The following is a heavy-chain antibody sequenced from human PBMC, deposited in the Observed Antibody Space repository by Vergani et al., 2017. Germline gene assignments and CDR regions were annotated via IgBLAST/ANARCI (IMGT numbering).Heavy chain of an antibody. J-gene: IGHJ4*02. V-gene: IGHV4-34*01. D-gene: IGHD3-3*01. CDR3: ARGGRFLEWLSYFDY. CDR1: GGSFSGYY. CDR2: INHSGST. Sequence: QVQLQQWGAGLLKPSETLSLTCAVYGGSFSGYYWSWIRQPPGKGLEWIGEINHSGSTNYNPSLKSRVTISVDTSKNQFSLKLSSVTAADTAVYYCARGGRFLEWLSYFDYWGQGTLVTVSS.